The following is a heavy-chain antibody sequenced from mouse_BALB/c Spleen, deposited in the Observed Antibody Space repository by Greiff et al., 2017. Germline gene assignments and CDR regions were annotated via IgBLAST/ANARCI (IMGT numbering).Heavy chain of an antibody. V-gene: IGHV3-2*02. CDR1: GYSITSYYA. CDR3: ARGVYEYYAMDY. J-gene: IGHJ4*01. CDR2: ISYSGST. D-gene: IGHD2-3*01. Sequence: EVQLQQSGPGLVKPSQSLSLSCTVTGYSITSYYAWNWIRQFPGNKLEWMGYISYSGSTSYNPSLKSRISITRDTSKNQFFLQLNSVTTEDTATYDCARGVYEYYAMDYWGQGTSVTVSS.